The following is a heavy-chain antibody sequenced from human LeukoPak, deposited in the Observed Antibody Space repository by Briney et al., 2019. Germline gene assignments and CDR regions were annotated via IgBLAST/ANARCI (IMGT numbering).Heavy chain of an antibody. D-gene: IGHD3-3*01. J-gene: IGHJ3*02. Sequence: PSETLSLTCTVSGASISRGGYYRSWIRQPAGKGLEWIGRIYTSGSTNYNPSLKSRVTMSVDTSKNQCSLKLSAVTAADTVVYYCARDRRRFLEFEAFDIWGQGTMVTVSS. CDR3: ARDRRRFLEFEAFDI. CDR2: IYTSGST. V-gene: IGHV4-61*02. CDR1: GASISRGGYY.